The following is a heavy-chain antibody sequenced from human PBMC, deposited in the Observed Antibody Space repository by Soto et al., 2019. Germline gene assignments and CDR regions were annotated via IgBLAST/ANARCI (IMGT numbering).Heavy chain of an antibody. Sequence: EVQLVESGGGLIQPGGSLRLSCSASGFNVNSDYMGWVRQAPGKGLEWVSALSASGLPFYAAPVQGRFTISRDDAKNTLYLEMNSLRVEDTAVYYCVRDSETSSSWSLDFWGQGTLVTVSS. V-gene: IGHV3-53*01. D-gene: IGHD3-22*01. CDR1: GFNVNSDY. CDR2: LSASGLP. CDR3: VRDSETSSSWSLDF. J-gene: IGHJ4*02.